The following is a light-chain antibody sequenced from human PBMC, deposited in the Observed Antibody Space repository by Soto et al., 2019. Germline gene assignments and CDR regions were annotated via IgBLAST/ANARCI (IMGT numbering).Light chain of an antibody. CDR2: GAS. V-gene: IGKV3-15*01. CDR3: QQYNNWPLT. J-gene: IGKJ1*01. CDR1: QSIGSN. Sequence: EIVMTQSPATLSVSPGERDTLSCGASQSIGSNLAWYQQKPGQAPRLLIFGASTKATGIPARFSGSGSATQFTLTISSLQSEDFAVYFCQQYNNWPLTFGQGTNVEIK.